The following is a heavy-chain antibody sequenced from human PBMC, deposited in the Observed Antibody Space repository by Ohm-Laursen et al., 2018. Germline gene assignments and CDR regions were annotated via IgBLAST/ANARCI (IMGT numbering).Heavy chain of an antibody. CDR1: GGSITSYY. CDR2: VHSSGST. J-gene: IGHJ4*02. D-gene: IGHD6-19*01. V-gene: IGHV4-4*07. CDR3: ARRSGSGFDY. Sequence: SDTLSLTCSVSGGSITSYYWTWIRQPAGKGLEWIGRVHSSGSTNYNPSLKSRVTMSVDTSKNQFSLKLSSVTAADTAVYYCARRSGSGFDYWGQGTLVTVSS.